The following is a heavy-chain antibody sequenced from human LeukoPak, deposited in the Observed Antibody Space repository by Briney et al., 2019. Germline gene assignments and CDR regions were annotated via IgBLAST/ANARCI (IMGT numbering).Heavy chain of an antibody. CDR1: GFTFSSYA. D-gene: IGHD6-13*01. CDR3: AEALDSSSWNYYFDY. J-gene: IGHJ4*02. V-gene: IGHV3-23*01. CDR2: ISGSGGST. Sequence: AGGSLRLSCAASGFTFSSYAMSWVRQAPGKGLEWVSAISGSGGSTYYADSVKGRFTISRDNSKNTLYLQMNSLRAEDTAVYYCAEALDSSSWNYYFDYWGQGTLVTVSS.